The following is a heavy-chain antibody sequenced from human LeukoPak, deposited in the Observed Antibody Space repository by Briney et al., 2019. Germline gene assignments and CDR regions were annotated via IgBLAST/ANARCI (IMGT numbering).Heavy chain of an antibody. CDR1: GGSISSYY. D-gene: IGHD4-17*01. J-gene: IGHJ4*02. CDR2: IYYSGST. V-gene: IGHV4-59*01. Sequence: NASETLSLTCTVSGGSISSYYWSWIRQPPGKGLEWIGYIYYSGSTNYNPSLKSRVTISVDTSKNQFSLKLSSVTAADTAVYYCARGQQYDYGDYPDTHEFDYWGQGTLVTVSS. CDR3: ARGQQYDYGDYPDTHEFDY.